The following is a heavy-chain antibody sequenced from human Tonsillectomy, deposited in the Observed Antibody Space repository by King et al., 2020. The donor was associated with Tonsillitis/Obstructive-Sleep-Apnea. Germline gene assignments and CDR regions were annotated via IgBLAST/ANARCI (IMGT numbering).Heavy chain of an antibody. J-gene: IGHJ4*02. D-gene: IGHD2-21*02. V-gene: IGHV1-2*02. CDR1: GYIFTAYY. Sequence: VQLVESGAEMKKPGASVKVSCKTSGYIFTAYYIHWVRQAPGQGLEWMGWVNPNSGGTNYAQNLQGRVTMTGDTSINTAYMELSRLTSDDTAIYYCARDPPIAVTATGNDWGQGTLVTVSS. CDR2: VNPNSGGT. CDR3: ARDPPIAVTATGND.